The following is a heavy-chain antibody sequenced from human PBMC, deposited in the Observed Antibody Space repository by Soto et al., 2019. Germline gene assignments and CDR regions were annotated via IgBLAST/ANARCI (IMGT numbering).Heavy chain of an antibody. Sequence: GGSLRLSCAASGLTFSSYAMSWVRQAPGKGLEWVSVIYSGGSTYYADSVKGRFTISRHNSKNTLYLQMNSLRAEDTAVYYCSALIDSYDYSCGQGTLVTV. CDR1: GLTFSSYA. J-gene: IGHJ4*02. CDR3: SALIDSYDYS. V-gene: IGHV3-53*04. CDR2: IYSGGST. D-gene: IGHD3-3*01.